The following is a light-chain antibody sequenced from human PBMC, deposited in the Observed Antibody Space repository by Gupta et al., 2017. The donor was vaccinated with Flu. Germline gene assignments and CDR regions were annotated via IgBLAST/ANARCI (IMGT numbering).Light chain of an antibody. V-gene: IGKV1-39*01. Sequence: IWMTQSPSSLSASLGDRVTITCRARQSVRSYVNWYQQKLGEAPKLLIYAASSLQSEVPSRFSGSGSGTDFTLTISSLQIEDLAIYSCQQTYSTPYTFGQGTRLDIK. CDR3: QQTYSTPYT. CDR2: AAS. CDR1: QSVRSY. J-gene: IGKJ2*01.